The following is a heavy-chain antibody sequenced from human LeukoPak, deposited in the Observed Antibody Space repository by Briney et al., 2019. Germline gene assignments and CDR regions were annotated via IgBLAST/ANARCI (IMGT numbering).Heavy chain of an antibody. CDR3: ARVGDRVNWFDP. D-gene: IGHD4-17*01. V-gene: IGHV1-69*13. Sequence: SVKVSCKASGGTFSSYAISWVRQAPGQGLEWMGGIIPIFGTANYAQKFQGRVTITADESTSTAYMELSSLRSEDTAVYYCARVGDRVNWFDPWGQGALVTVSS. CDR1: GGTFSSYA. CDR2: IIPIFGTA. J-gene: IGHJ5*02.